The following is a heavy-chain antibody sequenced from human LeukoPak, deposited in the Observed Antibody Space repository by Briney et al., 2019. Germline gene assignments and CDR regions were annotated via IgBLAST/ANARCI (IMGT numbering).Heavy chain of an antibody. CDR2: ISYDGSNT. D-gene: IGHD6-13*01. CDR3: ARRGDSSPSPHYYIFYMDV. V-gene: IGHV3-30*09. CDR1: GFTLRNYA. J-gene: IGHJ6*03. Sequence: GGSLRLSCEVSGFTLRNYAMHWVRQAPGKGLVRVALISYDGSNTYFTDSVKGRFAISRDNSKNTLYLQLNSLRPEDTAVYYCARRGDSSPSPHYYIFYMDVWGRGTTVAVSS.